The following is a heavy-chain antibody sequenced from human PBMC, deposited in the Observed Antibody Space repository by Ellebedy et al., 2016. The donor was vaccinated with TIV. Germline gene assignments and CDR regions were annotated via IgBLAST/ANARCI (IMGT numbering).Heavy chain of an antibody. CDR1: GFTFSPYA. CDR2: VYYSGRP. J-gene: IGHJ4*02. Sequence: MPGGSLRLSCAASGFTFSPYAMAWIRQPPGKGLEWIGSVYYSGRPYYNPSFRSRVTLSADTSKNHFSLSLRTVTAADTAVYYCAKIDPWQPIDDWGQGILVTVSS. V-gene: IGHV4-39*02. CDR3: AKIDPWQPIDD. D-gene: IGHD2-21*01.